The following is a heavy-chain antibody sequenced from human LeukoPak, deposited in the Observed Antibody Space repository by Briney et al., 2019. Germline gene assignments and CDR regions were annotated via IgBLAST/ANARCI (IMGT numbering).Heavy chain of an antibody. J-gene: IGHJ4*02. Sequence: ASVKVSCKASGYTFTGYYMHWVRQAPRQGLEWVGWINPNSGGTNYAQKFQGRVTMTRDTSISTAYMELSRLRSDDTAVYYCARDPGDSSGYYYPFDYWGQGTLVTVSS. CDR2: INPNSGGT. CDR3: ARDPGDSSGYYYPFDY. V-gene: IGHV1-2*02. CDR1: GYTFTGYY. D-gene: IGHD3-22*01.